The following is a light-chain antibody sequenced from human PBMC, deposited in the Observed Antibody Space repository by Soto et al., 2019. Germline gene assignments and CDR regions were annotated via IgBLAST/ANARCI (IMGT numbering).Light chain of an antibody. CDR3: QQYSDFLIS. J-gene: IGKJ3*01. CDR2: AAS. Sequence: IQLTQSPSSLSASVGDRVTITCRASQGISSHLAWYQQKPGKAPKLLIYAASTLQSGVPSRFSGSGFGTEFTLTITNLQPADFATYYCQQYSDFLISFGPGTTVDFK. V-gene: IGKV1-9*01. CDR1: QGISSH.